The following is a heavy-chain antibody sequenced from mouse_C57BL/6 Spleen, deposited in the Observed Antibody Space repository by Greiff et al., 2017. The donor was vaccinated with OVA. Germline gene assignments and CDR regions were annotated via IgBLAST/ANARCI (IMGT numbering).Heavy chain of an antibody. CDR2: ISSGSSTI. Sequence: EVKLMESGGGLVKPGGSLKLSCAASGFTFSDYGMHWVRQAPEKGLEWVAYISSGSSTIYYADTVKGRFTISRDNAKNTLFLQMTSLRSEDTAMYYCATGKGFAYWGQGTLVTVSA. D-gene: IGHD4-1*01. V-gene: IGHV5-17*01. CDR3: ATGKGFAY. J-gene: IGHJ3*01. CDR1: GFTFSDYG.